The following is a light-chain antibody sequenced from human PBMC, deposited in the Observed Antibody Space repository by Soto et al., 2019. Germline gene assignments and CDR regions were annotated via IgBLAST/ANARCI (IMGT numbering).Light chain of an antibody. J-gene: IGLJ1*01. CDR3: SSYTSSNTLDV. Sequence: QSALTQPASVSGSPGQSITISCTGTSSDVGGYNYVSWYQQHPGKAPKLLIFEVNNRPSEVSDRFSGSKSGNTASLTISGLQADDEADYYCSSYTSSNTLDVFGSGTKVTVL. V-gene: IGLV2-14*01. CDR2: EVN. CDR1: SSDVGGYNY.